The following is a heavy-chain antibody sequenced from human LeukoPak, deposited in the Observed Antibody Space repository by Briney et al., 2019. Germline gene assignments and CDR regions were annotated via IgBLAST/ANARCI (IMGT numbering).Heavy chain of an antibody. CDR3: ARGGYYDSSGYYLGHYYFDY. V-gene: IGHV4-34*01. Sequence: SETLSLTCAVYGVSFSGYYWSWIRQPPGKGLEWIGEINHSGSTNYNPSLKSRVTISVDTSKNQFSLKLSSVTAADTAVYYCARGGYYDSSGYYLGHYYFDYWGQGTLVTVSS. D-gene: IGHD3-22*01. CDR2: INHSGST. CDR1: GVSFSGYY. J-gene: IGHJ4*02.